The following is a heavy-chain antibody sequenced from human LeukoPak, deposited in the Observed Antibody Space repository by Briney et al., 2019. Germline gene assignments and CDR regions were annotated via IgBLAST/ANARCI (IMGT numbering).Heavy chain of an antibody. Sequence: SETLSLTCAVYGGSFSVYYWSWIRQPPGKGLEWIGEINHSGSTNYNPSLKSRVTISVDTSKNQFSLTLSPVTAADTAVYYCARAGLNGDVDYWGQGTLVTVSS. V-gene: IGHV4-34*01. D-gene: IGHD4-17*01. CDR1: GGSFSVYY. CDR3: ARAGLNGDVDY. CDR2: INHSGST. J-gene: IGHJ4*02.